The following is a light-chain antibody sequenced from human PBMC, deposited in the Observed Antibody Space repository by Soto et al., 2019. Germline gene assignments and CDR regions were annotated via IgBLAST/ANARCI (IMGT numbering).Light chain of an antibody. J-gene: IGLJ2*01. CDR1: SSDVGGYNY. CDR2: EVS. CDR3: CSYAVRNKRV. Sequence: QSALTQPPSASGSPGQSVTISCTGTSSDVGGYNYVSWYQQHPGKAPQLMIYEVSKRPSGVPDRFSGSKSGNTASLTVSGLQAEDEANYYCCSYAVRNKRVFGGGTKLTVL. V-gene: IGLV2-8*01.